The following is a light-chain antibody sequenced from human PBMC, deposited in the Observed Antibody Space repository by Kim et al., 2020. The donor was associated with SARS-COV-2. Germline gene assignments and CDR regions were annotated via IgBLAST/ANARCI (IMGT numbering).Light chain of an antibody. CDR3: QQYYSTPPS. V-gene: IGKV4-1*01. CDR1: QTDFSNSNNKNY. CDR2: WAS. Sequence: TATLNVKSCQTDFSNSNNKNYLAWYQQKPGQAPKLLIYWASIRESGVSDRFSGSGSETDFTHTISSLQAEDVAVYYCQQYYSTPPSFGQGTKLEI. J-gene: IGKJ2*03.